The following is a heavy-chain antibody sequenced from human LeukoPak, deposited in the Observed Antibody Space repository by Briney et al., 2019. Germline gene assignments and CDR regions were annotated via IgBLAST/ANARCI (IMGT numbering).Heavy chain of an antibody. D-gene: IGHD6-13*01. Sequence: GASVKVSCKASGYTFTNYAMHWLRQAPGQRLEWMGWINPGNGNTKYSQKFQGRVTITRDTSASTAYMELSSLRSEDTAVYYCAREESLVLGRSWFDPWGQGTLVTVSS. V-gene: IGHV1-3*01. CDR3: AREESLVLGRSWFDP. CDR2: INPGNGNT. CDR1: GYTFTNYA. J-gene: IGHJ5*02.